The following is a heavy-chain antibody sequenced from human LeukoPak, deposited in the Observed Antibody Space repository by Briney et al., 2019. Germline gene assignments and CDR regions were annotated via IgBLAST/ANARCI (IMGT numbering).Heavy chain of an antibody. CDR2: INPSGGST. CDR1: GYTFTSYY. CDR3: ARSTDIVVVPAAHSGYYFDY. J-gene: IGHJ4*02. D-gene: IGHD2-2*01. V-gene: IGHV1-46*01. Sequence: ASVKVSCKASGYTFTSYYMHWVRQAPGQGLEWMGIINPSGGSTSYAQKFQGRVTITADESTSTAYMELSSLRSEDTAVYYCARSTDIVVVPAAHSGYYFDYWGQGTLVTVSS.